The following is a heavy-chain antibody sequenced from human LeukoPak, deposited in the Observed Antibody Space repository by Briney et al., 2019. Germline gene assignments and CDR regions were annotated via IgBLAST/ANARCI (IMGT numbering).Heavy chain of an antibody. CDR2: IYPNSGGT. Sequence: ASVKVSCKASGYTFTGYYMHWVRQAPGQGLEWMGWIYPNSGGTNYAQKFQGRVTVTRDTAISTAYMELSRLRSDDTAVYYCAREAYDSGSFRTDYYYMDVWGKGTTVTISS. CDR3: AREAYDSGSFRTDYYYMDV. D-gene: IGHD3-10*01. J-gene: IGHJ6*03. CDR1: GYTFTGYY. V-gene: IGHV1-2*02.